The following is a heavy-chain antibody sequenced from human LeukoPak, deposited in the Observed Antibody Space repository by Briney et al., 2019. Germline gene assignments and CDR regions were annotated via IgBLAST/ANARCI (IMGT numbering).Heavy chain of an antibody. V-gene: IGHV1-18*01. Sequence: ASVKVSCKASGYTFTSYGISWVRQAPGQGLEWMGWISAYNGNTNYAQKLQGRVTMTRNTSISTAYMELSSLRSEDTAVYYCARAKQYYDFWSGYYRYYYYGMDVWGQGTTVTVSS. J-gene: IGHJ6*02. CDR1: GYTFTSYG. CDR3: ARAKQYYDFWSGYYRYYYYGMDV. CDR2: ISAYNGNT. D-gene: IGHD3-3*01.